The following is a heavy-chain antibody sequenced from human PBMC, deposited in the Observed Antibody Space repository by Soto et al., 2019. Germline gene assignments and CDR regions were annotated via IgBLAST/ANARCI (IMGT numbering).Heavy chain of an antibody. CDR3: ASDWDNYFDY. CDR1: GFTFNTYA. J-gene: IGHJ4*02. Sequence: GGSLRLSYAASGFTFNTYAMHWVRQAPGKGLEWVAVISYDGSNEYYADSVKGRFTISRDNSKNTLYLQMNSLRAEDTAVYYCASDWDNYFDYWGQGTLVTVSS. CDR2: ISYDGSNE. V-gene: IGHV3-30-3*01. D-gene: IGHD1-26*01.